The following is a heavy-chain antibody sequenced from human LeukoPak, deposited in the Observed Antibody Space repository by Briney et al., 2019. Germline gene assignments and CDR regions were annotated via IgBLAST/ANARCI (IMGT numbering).Heavy chain of an antibody. CDR3: ARVEYGKYAFDI. Sequence: PSQTLSLTCTVSGGSISSGDYYWSWIRQPPGKGLEWIGYIYYSGSTYYNPSLKSRVTISVDTSKNQFSLKLSSVTAADTAVYYCARVEYGKYAFDIWGQGTMVTVSS. CDR2: IYYSGST. CDR1: GGSISSGDYY. J-gene: IGHJ3*02. V-gene: IGHV4-30-4*01. D-gene: IGHD4-17*01.